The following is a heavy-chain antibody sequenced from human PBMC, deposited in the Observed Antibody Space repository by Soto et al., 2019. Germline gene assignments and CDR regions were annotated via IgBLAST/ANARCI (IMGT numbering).Heavy chain of an antibody. CDR2: IIPIYDTT. D-gene: IGHD2-2*01. J-gene: IGHJ6*02. V-gene: IGHV1-69*01. CDR1: GGTFSSYA. CDR3: ARSQGSSTSLEIYYYYYYGMDV. Sequence: QVQLVQSGAEVKKPGSSVKVSCKASGGTFSSYAISWVRQAPGQGLEWMGGIIPIYDTTNYAQKFQGRVTITAEESTSTAYMELSSLRSEDTAVYYCARSQGSSTSLEIYYYYYYGMDVWGQGTTVTVSS.